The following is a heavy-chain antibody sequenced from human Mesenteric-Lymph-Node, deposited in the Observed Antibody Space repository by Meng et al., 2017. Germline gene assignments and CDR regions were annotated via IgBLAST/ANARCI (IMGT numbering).Heavy chain of an antibody. CDR1: GFTFKNAW. D-gene: IGHD5-24*01. Sequence: GGSLRLSCAVSGFTFKNAWMNWVRQAPGKGLVWVARINGDGTTTRYADSVKGRFTISRDNAQTTLFLQMDSLRADDTAVYHCARVIIDGWLHLEVSAFDILGQGTMVTVSS. V-gene: IGHV3-74*01. CDR2: INGDGTTT. CDR3: ARVIIDGWLHLEVSAFDI. J-gene: IGHJ3*02.